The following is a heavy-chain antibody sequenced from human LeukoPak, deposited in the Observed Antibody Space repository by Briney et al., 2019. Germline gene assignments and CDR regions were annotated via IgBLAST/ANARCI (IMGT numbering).Heavy chain of an antibody. V-gene: IGHV3-23*01. Sequence: PGGSLRLSCAASGFTFSTYAMNWVRQAPGKGLEWVSAISPIGSRTYYADSVKGRFTISRENSKNTPYLQMNSLRAGDTAIYYCAKASTVLKPIDSWGQGTLVTVSS. CDR3: AKASTVLKPIDS. CDR2: ISPIGSRT. J-gene: IGHJ4*02. CDR1: GFTFSTYA. D-gene: IGHD1-14*01.